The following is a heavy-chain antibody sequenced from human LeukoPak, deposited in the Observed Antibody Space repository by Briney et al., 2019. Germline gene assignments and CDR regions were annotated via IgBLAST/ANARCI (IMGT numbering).Heavy chain of an antibody. V-gene: IGHV5-51*01. Sequence: GASLKIPCMVSGYSFTDYWIGWVRQMPGKGLEWMVIIYPSYSDAKYSPSLQGHVSISADTSITSAYLQWSSLKASHTAMYYCARHATAKVDYWRQGTLVTVSS. D-gene: IGHD5-18*01. CDR1: GYSFTDYW. J-gene: IGHJ4*02. CDR2: IYPSYSDA. CDR3: ARHATAKVDY.